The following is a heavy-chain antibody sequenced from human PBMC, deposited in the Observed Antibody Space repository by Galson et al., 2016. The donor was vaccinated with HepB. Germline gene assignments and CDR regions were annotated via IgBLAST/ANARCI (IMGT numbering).Heavy chain of an antibody. Sequence: SVKVSCKASGYSFTGYGISWVRQAPGQGLEWVGWISTYIRSTKYAQKLQGRVIMTTDTSTSTAYMELRGLRSDDTAIYYCAGTWSRSTTGARRSRSYCFDDWGQGTRITVTS. V-gene: IGHV1-18*01. CDR2: ISTYIRST. D-gene: IGHD6-6*01. J-gene: IGHJ4*02. CDR3: AGTWSRSTTGARRSRSYCFDD. CDR1: GYSFTGYG.